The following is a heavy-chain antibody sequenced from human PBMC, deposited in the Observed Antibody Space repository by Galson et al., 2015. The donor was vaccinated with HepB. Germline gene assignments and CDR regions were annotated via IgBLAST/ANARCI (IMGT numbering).Heavy chain of an antibody. CDR2: ISYDGSNK. J-gene: IGHJ6*02. CDR1: GFTFSSYA. V-gene: IGHV3-30-3*01. CDR3: ARDQQPESGYYTPHYYYYYGMDV. D-gene: IGHD3-3*01. Sequence: SLRLSCAASGFTFSSYAMHWVRQAPGKGLEWVAVISYDGSNKYYADSVKGRFTISRDNSKNTLYLQMNSLRAEDTAVYYCARDQQPESGYYTPHYYYYYGMDVWGQGTTVTVSS.